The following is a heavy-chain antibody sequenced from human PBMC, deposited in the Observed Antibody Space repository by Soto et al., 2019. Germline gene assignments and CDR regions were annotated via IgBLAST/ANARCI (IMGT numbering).Heavy chain of an antibody. J-gene: IGHJ6*02. CDR3: AREPQPGGMDV. CDR2: IYYSGST. Sequence: PSETLSLTCTVSGGSISSYYWSWIRQPPGKGLEWIGYIYYSGSTNYNPSLKSRVTISVDTSKNQFSLKLSSVTAADTAVYYCAREPQPGGMDVRGQGTPVTVSS. V-gene: IGHV4-59*01. CDR1: GGSISSYY. D-gene: IGHD5-18*01.